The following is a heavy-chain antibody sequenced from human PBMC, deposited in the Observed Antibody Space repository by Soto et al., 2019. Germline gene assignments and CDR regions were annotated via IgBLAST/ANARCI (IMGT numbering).Heavy chain of an antibody. D-gene: IGHD6-6*01. Sequence: ASVKVSYKPSRYTFTRYYIHWVRQAPGQGLEWMGWNNPNSGSTNYAQKSQGWVTMTRDTSISTAHMELSRLRSDDTAVYFCASESGVSSSWPLFFECWGQGTLVTVS. V-gene: IGHV1-2*04. CDR2: NNPNSGST. CDR3: ASESGVSSSWPLFFEC. J-gene: IGHJ4*02. CDR1: RYTFTRYY.